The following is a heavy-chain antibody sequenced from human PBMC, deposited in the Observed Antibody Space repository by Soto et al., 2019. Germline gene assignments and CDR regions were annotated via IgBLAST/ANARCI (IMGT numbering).Heavy chain of an antibody. Sequence: EVQLVQSGAEVKKPGESLRISCKGSGYSFTSYWISWVRQMPGKGLEWMGRIDPSDSYTNYSPSFQGHVTISADKSISTAYLQWSSLKASDTAMYYCARHRLGYCSGGSCPQAPEDYGMDVWGQGTTVTVSS. CDR1: GYSFTSYW. CDR2: IDPSDSYT. J-gene: IGHJ6*02. D-gene: IGHD2-15*01. CDR3: ARHRLGYCSGGSCPQAPEDYGMDV. V-gene: IGHV5-10-1*03.